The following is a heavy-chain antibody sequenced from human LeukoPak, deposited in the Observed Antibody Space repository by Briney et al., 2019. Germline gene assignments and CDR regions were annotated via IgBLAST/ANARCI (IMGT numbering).Heavy chain of an antibody. CDR3: ARVKTAAGGDWFDP. CDR1: GGSISSYY. D-gene: IGHD6-13*01. CDR2: IYYSGST. J-gene: IGHJ5*02. Sequence: SETLSLTCTVSGGSISSYYWSWIRQPPGKGLEWIGYIYYSGSTNYNPSLKSRVTISVDTSKNQFSLNLTSVTAADTAVYYCARVKTAAGGDWFDPWGQGTLVTVSS. V-gene: IGHV4-59*01.